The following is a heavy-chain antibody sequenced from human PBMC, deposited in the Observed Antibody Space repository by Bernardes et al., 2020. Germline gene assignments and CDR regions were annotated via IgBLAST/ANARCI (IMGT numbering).Heavy chain of an antibody. Sequence: SETLSLTCVVYGGSFSGYYWSWIRQPPGKGLEWIGEINHSGSTNYNPSLKSRVTISVDTSKNQFSLKLSSVTAADTAVYYCARSHQLVVPAAKFGNWFDPWGQGTLVTVSS. D-gene: IGHD2-2*01. CDR3: ARSHQLVVPAAKFGNWFDP. CDR2: INHSGST. V-gene: IGHV4-34*01. J-gene: IGHJ5*02. CDR1: GGSFSGYY.